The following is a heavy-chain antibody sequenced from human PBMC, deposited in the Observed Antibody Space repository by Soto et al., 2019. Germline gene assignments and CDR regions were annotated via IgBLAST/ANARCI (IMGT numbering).Heavy chain of an antibody. J-gene: IGHJ6*02. D-gene: IGHD5-12*01. Sequence: QVQLVESGGGVVQPGRSLRLSCAASGFTFSSYGMHRVRQAPGKGLEWVAVISYDGSNKYYADSVKGRFTISRDNSKNTLYLQMNSLRAEDTAVYYCAKDLVDSGYDDDYYYYGMDVWGQGTTVTVSS. CDR1: GFTFSSYG. CDR3: AKDLVDSGYDDDYYYYGMDV. V-gene: IGHV3-30*18. CDR2: ISYDGSNK.